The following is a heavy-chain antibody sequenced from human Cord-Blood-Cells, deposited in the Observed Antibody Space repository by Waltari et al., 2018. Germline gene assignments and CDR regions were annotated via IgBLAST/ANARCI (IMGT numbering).Heavy chain of an antibody. CDR3: ARMTYSSSFDY. Sequence: EVQLVESGGGLVQPGGSLRLSCAASGLTFSSHWMTWVRQAPGKGLEWVANIKQDGSEKYYVDSVKGRFTISRDNAKNSLYLQMNSLRAEDTAVYYCARMTYSSSFDYWGQGTLVTVSS. V-gene: IGHV3-7*01. J-gene: IGHJ4*02. CDR1: GLTFSSHW. D-gene: IGHD6-6*01. CDR2: IKQDGSEK.